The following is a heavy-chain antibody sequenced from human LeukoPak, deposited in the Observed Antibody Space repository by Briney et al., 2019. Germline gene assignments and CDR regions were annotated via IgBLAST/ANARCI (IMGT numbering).Heavy chain of an antibody. V-gene: IGHV3-66*02. CDR3: ARLLSSSGWYWFDP. D-gene: IGHD6-19*01. CDR2: IYSGGST. CDR1: GFTVRSNY. J-gene: IGHJ5*02. Sequence: PGGSLSLSCAASGFTVRSNYMSWVRQAPGKGLEWGSVIYSGGSTYYADSVKGRFTISRDNSKNTLYLQMNSLRAEDTAVYYCARLLSSSGWYWFDPWGQGTLVTVSS.